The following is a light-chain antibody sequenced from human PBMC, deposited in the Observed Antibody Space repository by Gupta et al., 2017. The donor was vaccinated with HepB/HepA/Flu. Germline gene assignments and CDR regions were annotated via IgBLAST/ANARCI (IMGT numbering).Light chain of an antibody. CDR1: QSVSSN. V-gene: IGKV3-15*01. Sequence: EIVMTQSPATLSVSPGERATLSCRGSQSVSSNLAWYQQKPGQAPRLLINGASTRATGIPARFSGSGSGTEFTLTISSLQSEDFAVYYCQQYNNWPLTFGGGTKVEIK. CDR2: GAS. J-gene: IGKJ4*01. CDR3: QQYNNWPLT.